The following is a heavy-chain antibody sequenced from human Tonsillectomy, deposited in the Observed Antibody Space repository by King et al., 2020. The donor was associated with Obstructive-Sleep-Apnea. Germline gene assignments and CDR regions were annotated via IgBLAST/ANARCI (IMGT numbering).Heavy chain of an antibody. CDR3: ARGGDYDYVWGSYPAGFDY. J-gene: IGHJ4*02. CDR2: IYYSWST. V-gene: IGHV4-31*03. Sequence: VQLQESGPVLVKPSQTLSLTCTVSVGSISSGGYYWSWFRHHPGKGPEWMGYIYYSWSTYSNPSLKCRVTISVDTSKNQFSLKLSSVTAADTAVYYCARGGDYDYVWGSYPAGFDYWGQGTLVTVSS. CDR1: VGSISSGGYY. D-gene: IGHD3-16*01.